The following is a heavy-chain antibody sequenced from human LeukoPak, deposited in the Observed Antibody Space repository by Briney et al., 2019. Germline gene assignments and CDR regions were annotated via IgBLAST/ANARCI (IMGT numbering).Heavy chain of an antibody. Sequence: GGSLRLSCAASGFTFSSYGMHWVRQAPGKGLEWVAFIRYDGSNKYYADSAKGRFTISRDNSKNTLDLQMNSLRAEDTAVYYCAALYDILSRLAFDIWGQGTMVTVSS. CDR3: AALYDILSRLAFDI. CDR2: IRYDGSNK. J-gene: IGHJ3*02. V-gene: IGHV3-30*02. CDR1: GFTFSSYG. D-gene: IGHD3-9*01.